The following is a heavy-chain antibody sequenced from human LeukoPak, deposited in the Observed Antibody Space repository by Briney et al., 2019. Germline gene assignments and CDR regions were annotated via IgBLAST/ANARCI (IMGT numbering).Heavy chain of an antibody. CDR2: ISGSGGSI. J-gene: IGHJ4*02. CDR1: GFTFSSYA. D-gene: IGHD6-13*01. Sequence: GGSLRLSCAASGFTFSSYAMSWVRQAPGKGLEWVSAISGSGGSIHYADSVKGRFTISRDNSKNTLYLQMNSLRAEDTAVYYCAKAKETYRSSWYDYGGQGTLVTVSS. CDR3: AKAKETYRSSWYDY. V-gene: IGHV3-23*01.